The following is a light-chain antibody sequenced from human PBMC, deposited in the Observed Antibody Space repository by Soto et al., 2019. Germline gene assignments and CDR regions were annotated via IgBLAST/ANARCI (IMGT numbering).Light chain of an antibody. CDR3: QQYNSYWT. V-gene: IGKV1-5*01. Sequence: DIHMTQSPSTLSASVGDRVTITCRASQSISSWLAWYQQKPGKAPKLLIYDASSWESGVPSRFSGSGSGTEFTLTISSLQPDDFATYYCQQYNSYWTFGQGTKVDIK. CDR1: QSISSW. CDR2: DAS. J-gene: IGKJ1*01.